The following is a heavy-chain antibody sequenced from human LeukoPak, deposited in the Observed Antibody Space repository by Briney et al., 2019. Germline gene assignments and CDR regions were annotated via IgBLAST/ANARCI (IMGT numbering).Heavy chain of an antibody. CDR3: ASANYYGSGSYYTTFDY. CDR1: GGSISSYY. V-gene: IGHV4-59*01. Sequence: PSETLSLTCTVSGGSISSYYWSWIRQPLGKGLEWIGYIYYSGSTNYNPSLKSRVTISVDTSKNQFSLKLSSVTAADTAVYYCASANYYGSGSYYTTFDYWGQGTLVTVSS. J-gene: IGHJ4*02. CDR2: IYYSGST. D-gene: IGHD3-10*01.